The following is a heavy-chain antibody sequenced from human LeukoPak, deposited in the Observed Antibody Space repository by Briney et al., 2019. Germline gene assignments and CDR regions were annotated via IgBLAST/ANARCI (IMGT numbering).Heavy chain of an antibody. Sequence: ASVKVSCKASGYTFTDYYLHWVRQAPGQGLEWMAWINPNSGGTNYAQKFQGRVTLTRDTSISTAYMELSRLRSDDTAIYYCARAPKIDIVTTAYWGQGTLVTVSS. J-gene: IGHJ4*02. D-gene: IGHD5-12*01. CDR2: INPNSGGT. V-gene: IGHV1-2*02. CDR1: GYTFTDYY. CDR3: ARAPKIDIVTTAY.